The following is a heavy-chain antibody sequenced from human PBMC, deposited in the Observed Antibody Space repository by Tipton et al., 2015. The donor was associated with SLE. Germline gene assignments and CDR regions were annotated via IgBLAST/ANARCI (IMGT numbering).Heavy chain of an antibody. V-gene: IGHV4-39*07. Sequence: LRLSCTVSGGSISSSSYYWSWIRQPPGKGLEWIGEINHSGSTNYNPSLKSRVTISVDTSKNQFSLKLSSVTAADTAVYYCAGWGVAGTEGSLFGYYGMDVWGQGTTVTVSS. J-gene: IGHJ6*02. D-gene: IGHD6-19*01. CDR3: AGWGVAGTEGSLFGYYGMDV. CDR2: INHSGST. CDR1: GGSISSSSYY.